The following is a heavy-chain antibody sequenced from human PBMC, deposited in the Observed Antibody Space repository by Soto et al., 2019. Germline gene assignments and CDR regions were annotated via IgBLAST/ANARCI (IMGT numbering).Heavy chain of an antibody. J-gene: IGHJ4*02. CDR3: AREAAYYDSSGYYRPFDY. V-gene: IGHV1-2*04. D-gene: IGHD3-22*01. Sequence: GASVKVSCKASGYTFTGYYLHWVRQAPGQGLEWIGWINPNSGGTNYAQKFQGWVTMTWDTSISTAYMELSRLTSDDTAVYYCAREAAYYDSSGYYRPFDYWGQGALVTVSS. CDR2: INPNSGGT. CDR1: GYTFTGYY.